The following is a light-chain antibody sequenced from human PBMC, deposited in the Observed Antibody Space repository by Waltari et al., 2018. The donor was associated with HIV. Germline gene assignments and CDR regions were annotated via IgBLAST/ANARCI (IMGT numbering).Light chain of an antibody. CDR2: AAS. V-gene: IGKV1D-16*01. CDR1: QVISSW. Sequence: DIQMSQFPSSLSAYVGARVTITCRASQVISSWVAWYQQIPGKAPNSLIYAASNLQSGVPSRFSGSGSGTNFTLIINNLQPEDIATYFCQQYHSYPLTFGGGTKVEIK. CDR3: QQYHSYPLT. J-gene: IGKJ4*01.